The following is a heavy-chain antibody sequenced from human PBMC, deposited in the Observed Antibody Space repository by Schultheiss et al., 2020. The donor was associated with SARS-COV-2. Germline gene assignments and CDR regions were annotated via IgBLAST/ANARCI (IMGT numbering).Heavy chain of an antibody. CDR1: GFTFSSYG. CDR2: IWYDGSNK. J-gene: IGHJ5*02. V-gene: IGHV3-30*19. D-gene: IGHD6-13*01. CDR3: ARAYSSSWYWGFCRFDP. Sequence: GGSLRLSCAASGFTFSSYGMHWVRQAPGKGLEWVAVIWYDGSNKYYADSVKGRFTISRDNSKNTLYLQMNSLRAEDTAVYYCARAYSSSWYWGFCRFDPWGQGTLVTVSS.